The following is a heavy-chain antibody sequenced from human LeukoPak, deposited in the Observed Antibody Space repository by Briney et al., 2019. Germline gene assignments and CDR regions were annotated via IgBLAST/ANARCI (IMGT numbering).Heavy chain of an antibody. Sequence: GGSLRLSCAGSGFTFSSYWMHWVRQAPGKGLVWVSRIHSDGSSTSYADSVKGRFTISRDNAKNTLYLQMNSLRAEDMTWYYCAKGSMDAFDIWGQGTMVTVSS. V-gene: IGHV3-74*01. J-gene: IGHJ3*02. CDR2: IHSDGSST. CDR3: AKGSMDAFDI. CDR1: GFTFSSYW. D-gene: IGHD2-8*01.